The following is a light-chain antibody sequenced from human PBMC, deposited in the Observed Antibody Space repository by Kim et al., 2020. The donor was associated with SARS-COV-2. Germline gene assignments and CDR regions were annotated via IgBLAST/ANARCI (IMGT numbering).Light chain of an antibody. CDR3: AAWDASLNALV. CDR2: HND. CDR1: NPNLGCFP. J-gene: IGLJ2*01. V-gene: IGLV1-44*01. Sequence: QTVTISCSGRNPNLGCFPIDWYQQHPGAAPKRLIYHNDQRPSGVPDRFSGSKSGTSGSLAISGLQYEDEADYYCAAWDASLNALVFGGGTKVTVL.